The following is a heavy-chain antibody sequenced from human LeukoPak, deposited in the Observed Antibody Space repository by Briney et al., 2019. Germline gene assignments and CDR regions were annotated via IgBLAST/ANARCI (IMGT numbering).Heavy chain of an antibody. D-gene: IGHD3-10*01. CDR3: ARELWFVNAPGSWFDP. J-gene: IGHJ5*02. Sequence: SETLSLTCAVSGDSISSGDYSWSWIRQPSGKGLEWIGYIFHSGSSYYNPSLKRRVSISVDKSKNQFSLRLTSVTAADTAVYYCARELWFVNAPGSWFDPWGQGTLVTVSS. CDR2: IFHSGSS. V-gene: IGHV4-30-2*01. CDR1: GDSISSGDYS.